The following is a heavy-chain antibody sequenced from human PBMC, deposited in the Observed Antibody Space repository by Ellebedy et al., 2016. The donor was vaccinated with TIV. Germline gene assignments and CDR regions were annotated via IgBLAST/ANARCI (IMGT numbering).Heavy chain of an antibody. V-gene: IGHV3-7*01. D-gene: IGHD3-22*01. Sequence: GESLKISCAASEFNFSSYWMSWVRQAPGKGLEWVANIKQDGSEKYYVDSVKGRFTISRENAKNSLYLQMNSLRAEDTAVYYCAREEVDYYDSSGYYYGFDYWGQGTLVTVSS. CDR2: IKQDGSEK. CDR3: AREEVDYYDSSGYYYGFDY. CDR1: EFNFSSYW. J-gene: IGHJ4*02.